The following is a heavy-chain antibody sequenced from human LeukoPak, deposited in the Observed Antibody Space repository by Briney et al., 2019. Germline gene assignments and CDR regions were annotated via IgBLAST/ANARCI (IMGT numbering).Heavy chain of an antibody. CDR2: IKIDGSTK. V-gene: IGHV3-74*01. CDR3: ARDDNYYDGSAYSSGFDY. Sequence: GGSLRLSCAASGFTLSDHWMHWVRQAPGKGLVSVALIKIDGSTKTPADSVKGRFTISRDNAKNTLYLQMNSLRVDDTAVYYCARDDNYYDGSAYSSGFDYWGQGALVTVSS. CDR1: GFTLSDHW. D-gene: IGHD3-22*01. J-gene: IGHJ4*02.